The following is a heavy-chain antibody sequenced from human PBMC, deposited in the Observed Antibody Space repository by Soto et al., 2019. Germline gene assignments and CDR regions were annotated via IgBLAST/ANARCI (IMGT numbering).Heavy chain of an antibody. CDR2: LNAGNGNT. D-gene: IGHD3-22*01. V-gene: IGHV1-3*01. J-gene: IGHJ6*02. Sequence: QIQLMQSGAEVKKPGASVKVSCKASGYTFTSYGVHWVRQAPGQRLEWTGWLNAGNGNTKYSEKFQGRVTITRDTSARTDYLALSSLRSEDTAVYYCARDPNDSSAYYHHYYYGMDVWGQGTTVTVSS. CDR3: ARDPNDSSAYYHHYYYGMDV. CDR1: GYTFTSYG.